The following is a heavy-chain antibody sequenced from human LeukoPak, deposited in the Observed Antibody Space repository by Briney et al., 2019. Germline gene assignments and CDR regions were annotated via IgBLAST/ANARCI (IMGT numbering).Heavy chain of an antibody. Sequence: PSETLSLTCAVYGGSFSGYYWSWIRQPPGKGLEWIGEISHSGSTNYNPSLKSRVTISVDTSKNQFSLKLSSVTAADTAVYYCARRRNYYDSMSRPYNWFDPWGQGTLVTVSS. J-gene: IGHJ5*02. D-gene: IGHD3-22*01. V-gene: IGHV4-34*01. CDR1: GGSFSGYY. CDR3: ARRRNYYDSMSRPYNWFDP. CDR2: ISHSGST.